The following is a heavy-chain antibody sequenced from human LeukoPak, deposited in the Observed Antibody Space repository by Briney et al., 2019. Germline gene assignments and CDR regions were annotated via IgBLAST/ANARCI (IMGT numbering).Heavy chain of an antibody. CDR3: ARGPRITLIRGGQWYYYMDV. V-gene: IGHV1-46*01. CDR1: GYTFTIYY. CDR2: INPSGGST. Sequence: ASVKVSCKASGYTFTIYYIHWVRQAPGQGLEWMGLINPSGGSTDYAQKFQGRVTMTRDTSTSTVYMELSSLRSEDTAVYYCARGPRITLIRGGQWYYYMDVWGKGTTVTISS. J-gene: IGHJ6*03. D-gene: IGHD3-10*01.